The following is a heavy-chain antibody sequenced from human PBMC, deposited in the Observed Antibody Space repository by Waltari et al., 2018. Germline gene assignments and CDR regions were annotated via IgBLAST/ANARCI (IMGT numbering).Heavy chain of an antibody. CDR1: NGSTSRGGYL. Sequence: QMHLQESGPGLVKPSQTLSLTCTVSNGSTSRGGYLWTWIRQRPGKGLEWIGYIYYSGSTRYNPSLKSRVTISRDRSKSQFSLELTSVSAADTAVYFCARESPTVGALDSWGQGTLVTVSP. J-gene: IGHJ4*02. CDR2: IYYSGST. V-gene: IGHV4-31*03. CDR3: ARESPTVGALDS.